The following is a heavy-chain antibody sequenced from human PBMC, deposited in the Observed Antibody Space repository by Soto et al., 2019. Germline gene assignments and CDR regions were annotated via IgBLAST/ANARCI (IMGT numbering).Heavy chain of an antibody. Sequence: ASVKVSCKASGYTFTSYAMNWVRQAPGQRLEWMGWINAGNGNTKYSQKFQGRVTITRDTSASTAYMELSSLRSEDTAVYYCARDLIVATTEREIKYYYYYYGMDVWGQGTTVTVSS. J-gene: IGHJ6*02. CDR3: ARDLIVATTEREIKYYYYYYGMDV. CDR1: GYTFTSYA. V-gene: IGHV1-3*01. D-gene: IGHD5-12*01. CDR2: INAGNGNT.